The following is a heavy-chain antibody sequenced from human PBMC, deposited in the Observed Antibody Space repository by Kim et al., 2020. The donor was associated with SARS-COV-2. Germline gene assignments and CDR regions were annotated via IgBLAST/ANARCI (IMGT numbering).Heavy chain of an antibody. J-gene: IGHJ4*02. Sequence: SETLSLTCTVSGCSISSYYWSRIRQPPGKGLEWIGYIYYSGSTNYNPSLKSRGTITVDTSKNQCSLKLSSVTAADTAVYYCARGPTQDILTGYYPYWGQGTLVTVSS. CDR1: GCSISSYY. CDR2: IYYSGST. V-gene: IGHV4-59*01. CDR3: ARGPTQDILTGYYPY. D-gene: IGHD3-9*01.